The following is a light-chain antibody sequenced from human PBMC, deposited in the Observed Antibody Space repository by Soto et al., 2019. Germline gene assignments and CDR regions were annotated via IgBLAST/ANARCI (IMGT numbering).Light chain of an antibody. J-gene: IGKJ2*01. CDR1: QSVSSN. Sequence: EIVMTQSPATLSVSPGERATLSCRASQSVSSNLAWYQQKPGQDPRRLIFGASTRATGIPARFSGSGSGTEFTLTISSLQSEPFAFYFCQQYNNWPLAYTFGQGTKLDIK. CDR3: QQYNNWPLAYT. V-gene: IGKV3-15*01. CDR2: GAS.